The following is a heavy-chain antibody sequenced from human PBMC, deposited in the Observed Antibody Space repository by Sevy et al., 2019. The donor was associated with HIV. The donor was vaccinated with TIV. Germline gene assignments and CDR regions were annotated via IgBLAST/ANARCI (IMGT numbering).Heavy chain of an antibody. J-gene: IGHJ4*02. Sequence: GESLKISCKGSGYNFASYWIAWVRQMPGKGLEWMGIIYPDDSDTRYGPSFEGQVTISADKSISTAYLQWTSLKASDTAMYYCAKPSAGGTGVFDHWGQGTLVTVSS. CDR1: GYNFASYW. CDR3: AKPSAGGTGVFDH. D-gene: IGHD1-26*01. V-gene: IGHV5-51*01. CDR2: IYPDDSDT.